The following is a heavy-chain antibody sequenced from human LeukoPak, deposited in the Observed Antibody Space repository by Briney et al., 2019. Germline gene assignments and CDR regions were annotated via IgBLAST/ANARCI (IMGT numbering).Heavy chain of an antibody. Sequence: HPGGSLRLSCAASGFTFSSYWMHWVRQAPGKGLVWVSRINSDGSSTSYADSVKGRFTISRDNAKNTLYLQMNSLGAEDTAVYYCARDPPRQWLRYFDLWGRGTLVTASS. J-gene: IGHJ2*01. CDR2: INSDGSST. D-gene: IGHD6-19*01. CDR1: GFTFSSYW. CDR3: ARDPPRQWLRYFDL. V-gene: IGHV3-74*01.